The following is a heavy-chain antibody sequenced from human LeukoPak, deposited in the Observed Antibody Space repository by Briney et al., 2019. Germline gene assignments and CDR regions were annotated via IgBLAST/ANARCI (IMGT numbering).Heavy chain of an antibody. CDR1: GFTVSSNY. D-gene: IGHD5-12*01. CDR3: ARGAATIRAGGYYFDY. J-gene: IGHJ4*02. CDR2: IYSGGST. Sequence: GGSLRLSCAASGFTVSSNYMSWVRQAPGKGLEWVSVIYSGGSTYYADSVKGRFTISRDNAKNSLYLQMNSLRAEDTAVYYCARGAATIRAGGYYFDYWGQGTLVTVSS. V-gene: IGHV3-53*01.